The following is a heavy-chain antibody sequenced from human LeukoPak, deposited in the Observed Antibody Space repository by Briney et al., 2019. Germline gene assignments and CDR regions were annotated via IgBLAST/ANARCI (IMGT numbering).Heavy chain of an antibody. CDR1: GFTFSSYA. CDR3: AKDLAAAITYYYYGMDV. CDR2: ISYDGSNK. Sequence: GGSLRLSCAASGFTFSSYAMHWVRQAPGKGLEWVAVISYDGSNKYYADSVKGRFTISRDNSKNTLYLQMNSLRAEDTAVYYCAKDLAAAITYYYYGMDVWGQGTTVTVSS. D-gene: IGHD2-2*02. J-gene: IGHJ6*02. V-gene: IGHV3-30*04.